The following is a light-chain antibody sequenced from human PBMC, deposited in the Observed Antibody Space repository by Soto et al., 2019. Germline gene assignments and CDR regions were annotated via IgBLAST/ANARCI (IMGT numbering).Light chain of an antibody. CDR2: DAS. J-gene: IGKJ1*01. Sequence: DIQMTQSPSTLSASVGGRVTITCRASQSISYWLAWYQQKPGKAPKLLIYDASSLESGVPSRFSGSGSGTEFTLTISSLQPDDFATYYCQQYSTYWTFGQGTKV. V-gene: IGKV1-5*01. CDR1: QSISYW. CDR3: QQYSTYWT.